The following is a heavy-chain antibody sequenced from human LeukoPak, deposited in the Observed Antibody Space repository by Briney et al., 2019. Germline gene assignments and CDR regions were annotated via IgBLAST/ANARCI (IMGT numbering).Heavy chain of an antibody. CDR3: ARRRVSSSTWYSTYFYYFYMDV. CDR2: IDHTGST. V-gene: IGHV4-59*01. CDR1: GDSISIYY. D-gene: IGHD6-13*01. J-gene: IGHJ6*03. Sequence: SETLSLTCTVSGDSISIYYWTWIRQPPGKGLEWIGYIDHTGSTNYNPSLNSRVTISRDTSKNDFSLRLTSVTATDTAVYFCARRRVSSSTWYSTYFYYFYMDVWGKGTTVTISS.